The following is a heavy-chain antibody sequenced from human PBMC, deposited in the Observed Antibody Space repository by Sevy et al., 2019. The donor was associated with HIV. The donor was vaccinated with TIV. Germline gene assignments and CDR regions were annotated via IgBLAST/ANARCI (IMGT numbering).Heavy chain of an antibody. D-gene: IGHD6-13*01. CDR1: GGSISSYY. V-gene: IGHV4-59*01. CDR2: IYYSGST. J-gene: IGHJ6*03. Sequence: SETLSLTCTVSGGSISSYYWSWIRQPPGKGLEWIGYIYYSGSTNYNPSLKSRVTISVDTSKNQFSLKLSSVTAADTAVYYCARDRGTRYSSSWLNYYYYMDVWGKGTTVTVSS. CDR3: ARDRGTRYSSSWLNYYYYMDV.